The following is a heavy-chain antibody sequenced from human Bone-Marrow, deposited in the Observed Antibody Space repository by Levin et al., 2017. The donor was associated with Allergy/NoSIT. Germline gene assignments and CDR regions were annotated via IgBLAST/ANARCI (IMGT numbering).Heavy chain of an antibody. CDR3: ARDHARGYYDSSGYSGDH. J-gene: IGHJ4*02. CDR2: ISSSGDST. CDR1: GFSFWHYT. Sequence: GGSLRLSCAASGFSFWHYTMNWVRQAPGKGLEWVSCISSSGDSTYYADSVKGRFTISRDNAKNSLYLQLNRLRDEDTALYYCARDHARGYYDSSGYSGDHWGQGTLVTVSS. D-gene: IGHD3-22*01. V-gene: IGHV3-48*02.